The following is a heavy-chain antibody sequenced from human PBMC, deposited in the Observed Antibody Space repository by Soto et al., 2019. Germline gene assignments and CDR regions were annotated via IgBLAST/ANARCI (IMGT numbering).Heavy chain of an antibody. CDR3: ARPGGAGKNYYGVDV. CDR1: GYSFTSYW. V-gene: IGHV5-51*01. CDR2: IYPGDSDT. D-gene: IGHD3-10*01. J-gene: IGHJ6*02. Sequence: GESLKISCKGSGYSFTSYWIGWVLQIPWKGLEWMGIIYPGDSDTRYSPSFQGQVTISADKSISTAYLQWSSLKASDTAMYYCARPGGAGKNYYGVDVWGPGTTVTVSS.